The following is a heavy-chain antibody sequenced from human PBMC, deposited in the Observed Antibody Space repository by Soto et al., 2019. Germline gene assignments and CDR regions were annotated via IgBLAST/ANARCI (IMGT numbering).Heavy chain of an antibody. V-gene: IGHV4-31*03. Sequence: SETLSLTCTVSGGSISSGGYYWSWIRQHPGKGLEWIGYIYYSGSTYYNPSLKSRVTISVDTSKNQFSLKLSSVTAADTAVYYCARGSGSYYKDFDYWGQGTLVTVSS. D-gene: IGHD3-10*01. CDR1: GGSISSGGYY. CDR3: ARGSGSYYKDFDY. CDR2: IYYSGST. J-gene: IGHJ4*02.